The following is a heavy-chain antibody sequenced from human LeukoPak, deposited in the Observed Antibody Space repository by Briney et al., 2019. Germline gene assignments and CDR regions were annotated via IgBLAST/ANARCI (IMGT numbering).Heavy chain of an antibody. CDR1: GFTFSSYW. J-gene: IGHJ4*02. Sequence: GGSLRLSCAASGFTFSSYWMNWVRQAPGKGLEWVANIKQDGSEQYYVDSVKGRFTVSRDNAKNSLHLQMNSLRVEDTAVYYCAGGSGWTTNYWGQGTLVTVS. V-gene: IGHV3-7*04. D-gene: IGHD3-3*01. CDR2: IKQDGSEQ. CDR3: AGGSGWTTNY.